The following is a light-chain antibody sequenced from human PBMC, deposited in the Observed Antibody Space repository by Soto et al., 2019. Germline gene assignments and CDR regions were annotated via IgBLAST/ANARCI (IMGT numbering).Light chain of an antibody. CDR2: GAS. CDR1: QSVGSTY. J-gene: IGKJ1*01. CDR3: QQYYSTPWT. V-gene: IGKV3-20*01. Sequence: EIVLTQSPGTLSLSPGERATLSCRASQSVGSTYLAWYQQKPGQAPRLLIFGASSRATGIADRFGGSGSGTEFTLTINSLQAEDVAVYYCQQYYSTPWTFGQGTKVDIK.